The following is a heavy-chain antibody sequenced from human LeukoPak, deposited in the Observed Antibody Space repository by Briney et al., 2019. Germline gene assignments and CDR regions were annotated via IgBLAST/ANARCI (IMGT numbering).Heavy chain of an antibody. V-gene: IGHV4-34*01. CDR2: INHSGST. Sequence: PSETLSLTCAVYGGSFSGYYWSWIRQPPGKGLEWIGEINHSGSTNYNPSLKSRVTISVDTSKNQFSLKLSSVTAADTAVYYCARGPSHINDYVWGSYRYTAGGYCMDVWGKGTTVTVSS. J-gene: IGHJ6*03. CDR3: ARGPSHINDYVWGSYRYTAGGYCMDV. CDR1: GGSFSGYY. D-gene: IGHD3-16*02.